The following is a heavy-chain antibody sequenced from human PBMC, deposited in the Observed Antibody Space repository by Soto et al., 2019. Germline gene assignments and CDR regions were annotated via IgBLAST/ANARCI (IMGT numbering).Heavy chain of an antibody. D-gene: IGHD2-21*02. CDR2: IRSKANSYAT. Sequence: VQLVQSGAEVKKPGSSVKVSCKASGGTFSSYAISWVRQAPGQGLEWIGRIRSKANSYATASAASVKGRFTISRDDSENSAYLQMNSLKTEDTAVYYCTPSGDHKPSTLVDYWGQGTLVTVSS. V-gene: IGHV3-73*01. CDR3: TPSGDHKPSTLVDY. J-gene: IGHJ4*02. CDR1: GGTFSSYA.